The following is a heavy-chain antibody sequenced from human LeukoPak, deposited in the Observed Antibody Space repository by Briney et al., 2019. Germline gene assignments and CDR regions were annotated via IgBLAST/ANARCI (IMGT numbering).Heavy chain of an antibody. V-gene: IGHV1-24*01. CDR3: ATWYSSSWSPFDY. CDR1: GYTLTELS. CDR2: FDPEDGET. D-gene: IGHD6-13*01. Sequence: EAPVKVSCKVSGYTLTELSMHWVRQAPGKGLEWMGGFDPEDGETIYAQKFQSRVTMTEDTSTDTAYMELSSLRSEDTAVYYCATWYSSSWSPFDYWGQGTLVTVSS. J-gene: IGHJ4*02.